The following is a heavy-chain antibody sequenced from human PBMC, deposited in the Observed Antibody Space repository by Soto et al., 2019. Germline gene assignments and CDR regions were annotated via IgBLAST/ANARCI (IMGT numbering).Heavy chain of an antibody. D-gene: IGHD3-10*01. CDR3: ARGTFGVPRD. CDR1: ADSISSYY. J-gene: IGHJ4*02. Sequence: QVQLQVSGPGLVKPSETLSLTCTVSADSISSYYFNWIRQPPGKGLEWIGYIYYSGSTTYNPSLRSRVTISVDTSKNQFSLKLSSVTAADTAVYYCARGTFGVPRDWVQGTLVTVSS. CDR2: IYYSGST. V-gene: IGHV4-59*01.